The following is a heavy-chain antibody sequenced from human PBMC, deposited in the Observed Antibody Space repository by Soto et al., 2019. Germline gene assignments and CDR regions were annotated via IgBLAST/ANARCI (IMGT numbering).Heavy chain of an antibody. CDR2: ISYDGSNK. V-gene: IGHV3-30-3*01. Sequence: QVQLVESGGGVVQPGRSLRLSCAASGFTFSSYAMHWVRQAPGKGLEWVAVISYDGSNKYYADSVKGRFTISRDNSKNTLYLQMNSLRAEDTAVYYCARVHLGSGYKSPNYFDYWGKGTLVTVAS. CDR1: GFTFSSYA. CDR3: ARVHLGSGYKSPNYFDY. J-gene: IGHJ4*02. D-gene: IGHD3-22*01.